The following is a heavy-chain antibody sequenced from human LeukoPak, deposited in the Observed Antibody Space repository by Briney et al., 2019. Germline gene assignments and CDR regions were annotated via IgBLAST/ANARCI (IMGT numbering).Heavy chain of an antibody. J-gene: IGHJ6*04. V-gene: IGHV4-61*02. CDR1: GGSISSGSYY. CDR2: IYASGST. CDR3: ARKGDV. Sequence: SGTLSLTCTVSGGSISSGSYYWSWIRQPAGKGLEWIGRIYASGSTDYNPSLKSRVTISLDTSKNQFSLKLNSVTAADTAVYYCARKGDVWGKGTTVTVSS.